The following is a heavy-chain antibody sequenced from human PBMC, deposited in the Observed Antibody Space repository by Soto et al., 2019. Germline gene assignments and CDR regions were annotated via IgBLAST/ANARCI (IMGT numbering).Heavy chain of an antibody. J-gene: IGHJ5*02. V-gene: IGHV1-18*01. D-gene: IGHD3-9*01. CDR3: ARDVLRYFDWLLYSTFDP. Sequence: ASVKVSCKASGYTFTSYGISWVRQAPGQGLEWMGWISAYNGNTNYAQKLQGRVTMTTDTSTSTAYMELRSLRSDDTAVYYCARDVLRYFDWLLYSTFDPWGQGTLVTVSS. CDR1: GYTFTSYG. CDR2: ISAYNGNT.